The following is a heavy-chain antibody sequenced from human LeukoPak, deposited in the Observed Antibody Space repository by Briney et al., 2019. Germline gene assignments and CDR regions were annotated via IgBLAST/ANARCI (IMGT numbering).Heavy chain of an antibody. V-gene: IGHV5-51*01. J-gene: IGHJ4*02. CDR3: ARIGAFWSGYYRAPFDY. D-gene: IGHD3-3*01. CDR1: GYSLTSYW. CDR2: IYTRDSDT. Sequence: GESLKISCKGSGYSLTSYWIGWVRQMPGKGLEWMGLIYTRDSDTRYSPSFQGQVTISADKSISTAYLQCSSLKASDTAMYYCARIGAFWSGYYRAPFDYWGQGTLVTVSS.